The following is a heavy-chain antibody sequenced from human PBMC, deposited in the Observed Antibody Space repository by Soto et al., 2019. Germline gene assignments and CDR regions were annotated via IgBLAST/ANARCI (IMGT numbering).Heavy chain of an antibody. V-gene: IGHV1-8*01. CDR3: ARAQRGYSGYDPVDYYYYYGMDV. D-gene: IGHD5-12*01. J-gene: IGHJ6*02. CDR2: MNPNSGNT. Sequence: ASVKVSCKASGYTFTSYDINWVRQATGQGLEWMGWMNPNSGNTGYAQKFQGRVTMTRNTSISTAYMELSSLRSEDTAVYYCARAQRGYSGYDPVDYYYYYGMDVWGQGTTVTVSS. CDR1: GYTFTSYD.